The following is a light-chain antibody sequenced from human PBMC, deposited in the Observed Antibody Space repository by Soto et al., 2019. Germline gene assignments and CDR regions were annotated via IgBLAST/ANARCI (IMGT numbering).Light chain of an antibody. V-gene: IGLV2-14*01. J-gene: IGLJ3*02. Sequence: QSALTQPASVSGSPGQSITISCTGTTSDVGAYNYVYWYQQHPGKAPKLMIYDVSNRPSGVSNRFSGSKSGSTASLTISGLQAEDEADYYCTSYTTSTTLVFGGGTKLTVL. CDR3: TSYTTSTTLV. CDR1: TSDVGAYNY. CDR2: DVS.